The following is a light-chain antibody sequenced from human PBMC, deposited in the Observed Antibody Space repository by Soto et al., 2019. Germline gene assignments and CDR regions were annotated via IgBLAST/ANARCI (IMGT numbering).Light chain of an antibody. J-gene: IGKJ2*01. CDR3: QHYDTFPYT. CDR2: AAS. CDR1: QGISSW. Sequence: DIQMTQSPFSVSASVGDRVTIPCQASQGISSWLAWYQQKAGKAPKLLIYAASSLQSGVPSRFSGSGSGTEFTLTISSLRPDDFATYYCQHYDTFPYTFGQGTKVDIK. V-gene: IGKV1-12*01.